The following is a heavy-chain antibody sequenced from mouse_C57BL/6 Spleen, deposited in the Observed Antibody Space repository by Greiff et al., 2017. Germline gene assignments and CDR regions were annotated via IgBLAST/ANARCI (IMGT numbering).Heavy chain of an antibody. CDR2: INPSTGGT. CDR1: GYSFTGYY. D-gene: IGHD1-1*01. J-gene: IGHJ4*01. V-gene: IGHV1-42*01. CDR3: AKNDDGDYAMDY. Sequence: VQLQQSGPELVKPGASVKISCKASGYSFTGYYMNWVKQSPEKSLEWIGEINPSTGGTTYNQKFKAKDTLTVDKSSSTAYMQIKSLTSEDAAVYYCAKNDDGDYAMDYWGQGTSVTVSS.